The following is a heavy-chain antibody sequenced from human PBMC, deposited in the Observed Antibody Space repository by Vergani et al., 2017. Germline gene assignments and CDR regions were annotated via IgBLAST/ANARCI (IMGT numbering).Heavy chain of an antibody. CDR1: GFTFSDYY. J-gene: IGHJ6*02. V-gene: IGHV3-11*05. CDR2: ISSSSSYT. CDR3: ARMALAQLVQSGMDV. Sequence: QVQLVESGGGLVKPGGSLRLSCAASGFTFSDYYMSWIRQAPGKGLEWVSYISSSSSYTNYADSVKGRFTISRDNAKNSLYLQMNSLRAEDTAVYYCARMALAQLVQSGMDVWGQGTTVTVSS. D-gene: IGHD6-13*01.